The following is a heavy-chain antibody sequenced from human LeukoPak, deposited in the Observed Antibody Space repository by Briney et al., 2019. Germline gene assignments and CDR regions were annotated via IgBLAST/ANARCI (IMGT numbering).Heavy chain of an antibody. Sequence: ASVKVSCKASGYTFTGYYMHGVRQAPGQGLEWMGWINPNSGGTNYAQKFQGRVTMTRDTSISTAYMELSRLRSDDTAVYYCARGDGSGKYYFDYWGQGTLVTVSS. CDR1: GYTFTGYY. D-gene: IGHD3-10*01. CDR2: INPNSGGT. V-gene: IGHV1-2*02. CDR3: ARGDGSGKYYFDY. J-gene: IGHJ4*02.